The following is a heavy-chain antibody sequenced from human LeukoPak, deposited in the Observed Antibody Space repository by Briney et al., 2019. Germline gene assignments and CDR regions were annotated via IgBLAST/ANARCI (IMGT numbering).Heavy chain of an antibody. CDR1: GFTFSSYS. CDR3: ARDRIGDSVIYFDS. CDR2: INSDGSSK. Sequence: GGSLRLSCAASGFTFSSYSMNWVRQAPGKGLVWVSHINSDGSSKNYADSVKGRFTISRDNAKNTHYLQMNSLRAEDTAVYYCARDRIGDSVIYFDSWGQGTLVTVSS. D-gene: IGHD4-17*01. J-gene: IGHJ4*02. V-gene: IGHV3-74*01.